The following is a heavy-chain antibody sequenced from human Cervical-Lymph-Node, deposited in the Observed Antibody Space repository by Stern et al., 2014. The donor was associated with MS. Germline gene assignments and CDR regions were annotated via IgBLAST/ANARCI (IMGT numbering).Heavy chain of an antibody. Sequence: VQLVESGSELKKPGASVTVSCKASGYTFTDYGMNWMRQAPGQGLEWMGWINPNPGSPSYAQGFIGRFVFSLETSVSTAYLKISSLKGEDTAVYYCARGAGPEQGRWFDPWGQGTLVIVSS. CDR3: ARGAGPEQGRWFDP. V-gene: IGHV7-4-1*02. CDR1: GYTFTDYG. D-gene: IGHD6-13*01. CDR2: INPNPGSP. J-gene: IGHJ5*02.